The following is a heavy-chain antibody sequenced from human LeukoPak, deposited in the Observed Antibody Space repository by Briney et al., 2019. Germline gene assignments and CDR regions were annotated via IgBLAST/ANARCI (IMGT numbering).Heavy chain of an antibody. CDR1: GFTFSSYE. Sequence: GGSLRLSCAASGFTFSSYEMNWVRQAPGKGLEWVSYISSSGSTIYYADSVKGLFTISGDNAKNSLYLQMNSLRAEDTAVYYCARVLNGGRYYFDYWGQGTLVTVSS. CDR2: ISSSGSTI. D-gene: IGHD4-23*01. J-gene: IGHJ4*02. CDR3: ARVLNGGRYYFDY. V-gene: IGHV3-48*03.